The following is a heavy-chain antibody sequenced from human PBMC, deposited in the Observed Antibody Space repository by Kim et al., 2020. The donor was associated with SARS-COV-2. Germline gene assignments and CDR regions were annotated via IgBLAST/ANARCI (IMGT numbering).Heavy chain of an antibody. Sequence: GGSLRLSCAASGFTFSSYGMHWVRQAPGKGLEWVAVISYDGSNKYYADSVKGRFTISRDNSKNTLYLQMNSLRAEDTAVYYCAKSPYYDFWSGYSEFNPMDVWGQGTTVTVSS. J-gene: IGHJ6*02. CDR1: GFTFSSYG. CDR2: ISYDGSNK. V-gene: IGHV3-30*18. D-gene: IGHD3-3*01. CDR3: AKSPYYDFWSGYSEFNPMDV.